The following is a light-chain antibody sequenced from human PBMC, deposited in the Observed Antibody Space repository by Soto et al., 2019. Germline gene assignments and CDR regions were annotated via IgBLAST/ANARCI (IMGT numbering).Light chain of an antibody. V-gene: IGKV1-39*01. CDR1: QTIRNY. Sequence: DIQLTQSPASLSASVGDRVTITCRASQTIRNYLNWYQQKPGKAPKLLIYSGSSLQGGVPSRFSGSGSGTDFTLTISSLQPEDFATYYCQQSYSTPWTFGQGTKVDIK. J-gene: IGKJ1*01. CDR2: SGS. CDR3: QQSYSTPWT.